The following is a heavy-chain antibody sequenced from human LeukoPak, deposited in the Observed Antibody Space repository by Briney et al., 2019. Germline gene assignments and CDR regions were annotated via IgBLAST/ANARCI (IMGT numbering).Heavy chain of an antibody. Sequence: SETLSLTCAVYGGSFSGYYWSWIRQPPGKGLEWIGEINHSGSTNYNPSLKSRVTISVDTSKNQFSLKLSSVTAADTAVYYCARASEGRDYWGQGTLVTVSS. V-gene: IGHV4-34*01. CDR3: ARASEGRDY. J-gene: IGHJ4*02. CDR1: GGSFSGYY. CDR2: INHSGST. D-gene: IGHD3-10*01.